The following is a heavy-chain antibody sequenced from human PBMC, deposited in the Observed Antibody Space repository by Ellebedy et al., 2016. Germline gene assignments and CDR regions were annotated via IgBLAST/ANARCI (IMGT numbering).Heavy chain of an antibody. D-gene: IGHD2-2*01. CDR1: GFSLTCCG. J-gene: IGHJ6*03. Sequence: GGSLRLSXAASGFSLTCCGMHWVRQAPGKGLEWVAVIWHDGTYRYYADSVKGRFTISRDNSKNTLYLQMDSLRAEDTAVYYCATLGYCSSTNCYVDYYYYMDVWGKGTTVTVSS. CDR3: ATLGYCSSTNCYVDYYYYMDV. CDR2: IWHDGTYR. V-gene: IGHV3-33*08.